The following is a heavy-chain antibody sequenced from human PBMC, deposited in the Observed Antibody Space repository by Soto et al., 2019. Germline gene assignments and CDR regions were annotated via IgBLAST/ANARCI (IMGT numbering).Heavy chain of an antibody. D-gene: IGHD1-26*01. Sequence: PGGSLRLSCAASGFTFSSYGMHWVRQAPGKGLEWVAVISYDGSNKYYADSVKGRFTISRDNSKNTLYLRMNSLRAEDTAVYYCAKSGSYKDNWFDPWGQGTLVTVSS. CDR2: ISYDGSNK. CDR3: AKSGSYKDNWFDP. J-gene: IGHJ5*02. V-gene: IGHV3-30*18. CDR1: GFTFSSYG.